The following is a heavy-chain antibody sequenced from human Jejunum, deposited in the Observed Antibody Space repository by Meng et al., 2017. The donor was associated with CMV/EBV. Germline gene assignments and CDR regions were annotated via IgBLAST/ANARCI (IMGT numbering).Heavy chain of an antibody. Sequence: LKISCAASGFSFSRNWMTWVRQAPGKGLEWVANINEDGGEIYYVDSLKGRFTISRDNAKNSLYLQMNSLRAEDSAVYYCARLSDSWGQGTLVTVSS. CDR2: INEDGGEI. V-gene: IGHV3-7*01. J-gene: IGHJ4*02. CDR3: ARLSDS. CDR1: GFSFSRNW.